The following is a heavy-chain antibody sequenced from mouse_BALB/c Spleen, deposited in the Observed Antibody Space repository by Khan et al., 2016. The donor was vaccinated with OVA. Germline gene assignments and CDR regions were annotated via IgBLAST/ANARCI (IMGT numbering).Heavy chain of an antibody. Sequence: EVELVESGGDLVKPGGSLKLSCAASGFTFSDYYMYWVRQTPEKRLEWVATISDGGSYTYYPDSVKGRFTISREDAKNNLYLQMNSLKSEDSAMYNCARGYYGDPFAYWGQGTLVTVSA. V-gene: IGHV5-4*02. CDR1: GFTFSDYY. D-gene: IGHD2-13*01. CDR2: ISDGGSYT. J-gene: IGHJ3*01. CDR3: ARGYYGDPFAY.